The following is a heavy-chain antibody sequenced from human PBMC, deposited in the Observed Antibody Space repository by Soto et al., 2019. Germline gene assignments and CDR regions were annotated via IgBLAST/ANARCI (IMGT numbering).Heavy chain of an antibody. CDR2: ISDDGDKR. CDR3: AKARVRIVGANSFDY. D-gene: IGHD1-26*01. J-gene: IGHJ4*02. V-gene: IGHV3-30*18. Sequence: GGSLRLSCVGSGFTFSNYGMHWVRQPPGKGLEWVALISDDGDKRYYADSVRGRLIISRDNSKDTLYLQMNSLGPDDTAVYFCAKARVRIVGANSFDYWGQGTPVTVSS. CDR1: GFTFSNYG.